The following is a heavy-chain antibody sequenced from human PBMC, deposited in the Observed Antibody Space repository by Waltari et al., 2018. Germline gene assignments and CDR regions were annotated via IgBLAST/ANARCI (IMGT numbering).Heavy chain of an antibody. V-gene: IGHV4-61*02. Sequence: QVQLQESGPRLVKPSQTLSLTCSVSGVSISSGTYYWSWIRPSAGRGLEWIGRIYSSGTTNDNPSLKSRVSISIDKSKNQFFVRRTSATAADSAIYYCVRDWGGDDSGSVWGRGAPVTVSS. CDR2: IYSSGTT. CDR1: GVSISSGTYY. CDR3: VRDWGGDDSGSV. D-gene: IGHD3-10*01. J-gene: IGHJ4*02.